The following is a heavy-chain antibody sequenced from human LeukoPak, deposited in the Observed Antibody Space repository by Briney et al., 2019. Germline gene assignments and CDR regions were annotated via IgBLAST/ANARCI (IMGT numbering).Heavy chain of an antibody. D-gene: IGHD2-15*01. CDR3: ARGLWVAANFDY. CDR2: INHSGNT. CDR1: GGSFSGYY. Sequence: SETLSLTCAVYGGSFSGYYWSWIRQPPGKGLEWIGEINHSGNTNYNPSLKSRVTISVDTSKNQFSLKLSSVTAADTAVYYCARGLWVAANFDYWGQGTLVTVSS. V-gene: IGHV4-34*01. J-gene: IGHJ4*02.